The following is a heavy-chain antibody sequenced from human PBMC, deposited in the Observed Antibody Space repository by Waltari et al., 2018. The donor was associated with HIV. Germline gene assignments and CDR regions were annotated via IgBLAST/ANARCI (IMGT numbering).Heavy chain of an antibody. J-gene: IGHJ4*02. CDR1: GFSPSTTGMC. V-gene: IGHV2-70*01. CDR3: ARVKYFYVSREYFFDY. D-gene: IGHD3-10*02. CDR2: IDWADDK. Sequence: QVTLRESGPALVKPTQTLTLTCTFPGFSPSTTGMCVSWTRQPPGKPLEWLALIDWADDKYYSTSLRSRLTISKDTTKNQVVLKVTNLDPLDTATYYCARVKYFYVSREYFFDYWGQGILVTVSS.